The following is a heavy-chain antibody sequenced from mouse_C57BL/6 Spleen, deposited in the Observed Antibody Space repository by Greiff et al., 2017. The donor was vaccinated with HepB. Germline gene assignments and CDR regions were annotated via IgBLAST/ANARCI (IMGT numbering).Heavy chain of an antibody. CDR2: IDPNSGGT. J-gene: IGHJ1*03. CDR1: GYTFTSYW. D-gene: IGHD1-1*01. V-gene: IGHV1-72*01. CDR3: AKSDPDYYGSSYGWYFDV. Sequence: VQLQQPGAELVKPGASVKLSCKASGYTFTSYWMHWVKQRPGRGLEWIGRIDPNSGGTKYNEKFKSKATLTVDKPSSTAYMQLSSLTSEDSAVYYCAKSDPDYYGSSYGWYFDVWGTGTTVTVSS.